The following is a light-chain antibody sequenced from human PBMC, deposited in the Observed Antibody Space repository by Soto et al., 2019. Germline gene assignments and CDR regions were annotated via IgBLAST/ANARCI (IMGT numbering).Light chain of an antibody. CDR1: QTISSW. CDR3: QHYNSYAEA. V-gene: IGKV1-5*03. CDR2: KAS. J-gene: IGKJ1*01. Sequence: DIQMTQSPSTLSGSVGDRVTITCRASQTISSWLAWYQQKPGKAPKLLIYKASTLKSGVPSRFSGSGSGTEFTLTISSLQHDDFATDYRQHYNSYAEAFGQGTKLDI.